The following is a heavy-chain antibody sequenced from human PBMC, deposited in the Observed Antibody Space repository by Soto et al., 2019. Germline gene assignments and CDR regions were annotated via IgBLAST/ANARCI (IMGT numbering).Heavy chain of an antibody. V-gene: IGHV4-39*01. J-gene: IGHJ6*02. CDR2: IYYSGST. CDR3: ARLSTITIFRVVTYSYYGMDV. Sequence: PSETLSLTCTVSGGSISSSSYYWGWIRQPPGKGLEWIGSIYYSGSTYYNPSLKSRVTISVDTSKNQFSLKLSSVTAADTAVYYCARLSTITIFRVVTYSYYGMDVWGQGTTVTVSS. CDR1: GGSISSSSYY. D-gene: IGHD3-3*01.